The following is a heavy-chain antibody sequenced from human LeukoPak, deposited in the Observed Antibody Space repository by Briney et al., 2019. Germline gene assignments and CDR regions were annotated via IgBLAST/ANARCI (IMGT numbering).Heavy chain of an antibody. CDR1: GYTFTSYG. V-gene: IGHV1-46*01. D-gene: IGHD5-18*01. CDR2: INPSGGST. Sequence: ASVKVSCKASGYTFTSYGISWVRQAPGQGLEWMGIINPSGGSTSYAQKFQGRVTMTRDTSTSTVYMELSSLRSEDTAVYYCARGDTALFDYWGQGTLVTVSS. J-gene: IGHJ4*02. CDR3: ARGDTALFDY.